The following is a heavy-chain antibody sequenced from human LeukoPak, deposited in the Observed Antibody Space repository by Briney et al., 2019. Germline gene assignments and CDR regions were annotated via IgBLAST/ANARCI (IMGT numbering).Heavy chain of an antibody. V-gene: IGHV1-2*02. CDR1: VYTFTDYY. CDR2: INPNSGGT. CDR3: AREDSGWYVDY. Sequence: ASVNVSFKTSVYTFTDYYMHWVRQAPGQGLEWMGWINPNSGGTNYAQKFEGRVTMTRDTSISTAYMELRRLTSDDTAVYYCAREDSGWYVDYWGQGTLVTVSS. J-gene: IGHJ4*02. D-gene: IGHD6-19*01.